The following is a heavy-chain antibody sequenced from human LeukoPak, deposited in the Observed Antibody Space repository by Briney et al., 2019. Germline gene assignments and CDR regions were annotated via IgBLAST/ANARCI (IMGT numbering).Heavy chain of an antibody. V-gene: IGHV3-33*08. CDR2: LWYGGSNE. D-gene: IGHD5-24*01. J-gene: IGHJ4*02. Sequence: PGGSLRLSCAASGFTFSSYGMHWVRQAPGKGLEWVAVLWYGGSNEYYADSVKGRFTISRDNSKNTLYLQMNSLRAEDTAVYYCARSNRDGYGSAVWDWGQGTLVAVSS. CDR1: GFTFSSYG. CDR3: ARSNRDGYGSAVWD.